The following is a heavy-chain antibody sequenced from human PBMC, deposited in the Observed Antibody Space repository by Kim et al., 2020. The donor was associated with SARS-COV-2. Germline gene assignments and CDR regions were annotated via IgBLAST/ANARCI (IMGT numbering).Heavy chain of an antibody. Sequence: SETLSLTCTVFNGSISSGSYCWVWVRQTPGKGLEWVGTLFYTGTTYYNPSLKSRVTFSVDTAKNQYPLELTSGTAADTAVYYGARLIPNYYETTGYHVYFDGWGQGSLVTVPS. CDR2: LFYTGTT. V-gene: IGHV4-39*01. CDR3: ARLIPNYYETTGYHVYFDG. CDR1: NGSISSGSYC. D-gene: IGHD3-22*01. J-gene: IGHJ4*02.